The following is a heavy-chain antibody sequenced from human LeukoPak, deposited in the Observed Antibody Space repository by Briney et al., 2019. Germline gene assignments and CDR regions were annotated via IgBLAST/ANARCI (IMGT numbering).Heavy chain of an antibody. CDR1: GGSFSGYY. Sequence: PSETLSLTCAVYGGSFSGYYWSWIRQHPGKGLEWIGYINYSGSTYYNPSPKSRVTISVDTSQNQFSLKLSSVTAADTAVYYCARDEAIFGAGYYYGMDVWGQGTTVTVSS. D-gene: IGHD3-3*01. CDR3: ARDEAIFGAGYYYGMDV. V-gene: IGHV4-34*09. J-gene: IGHJ6*02. CDR2: INYSGST.